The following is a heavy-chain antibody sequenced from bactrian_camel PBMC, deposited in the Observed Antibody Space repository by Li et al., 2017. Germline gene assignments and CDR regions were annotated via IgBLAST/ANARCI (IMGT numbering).Heavy chain of an antibody. D-gene: IGHD5*01. Sequence: DVQLVESGGGLVQPGGSLRLSCAASGFAFSDYSMSWVRQAPGKQREKVAAIYVDGGTTYYAYSVKGRFTISQDVAKKTFYLQMNGLKPEDTGMYYCAAREPKYGCGLTRRSFTYWGQGTQVTVS. CDR1: GFAFSDYS. CDR2: IYVDGGTT. J-gene: IGHJ4*01. V-gene: IGHV3S40*01. CDR3: AAREPKYGCGLTRRSFTY.